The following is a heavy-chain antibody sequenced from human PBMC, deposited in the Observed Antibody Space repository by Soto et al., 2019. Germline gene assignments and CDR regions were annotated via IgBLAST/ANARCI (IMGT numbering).Heavy chain of an antibody. D-gene: IGHD5-12*01. CDR2: ISYSGTT. CDR3: SSNGRGYSGYDYYY. CDR1: GGSISSSGYH. Sequence: SEPLSLTCNVSGGSISSSGYHWGWIRQPPGKGLEWIASISYSGTTYYNPSLKSRVTISVDTSKNHFSLNLSSVTAADTAVYYCSSNGRGYSGYDYYYWGQGTLVTVSS. J-gene: IGHJ4*02. V-gene: IGHV4-39*01.